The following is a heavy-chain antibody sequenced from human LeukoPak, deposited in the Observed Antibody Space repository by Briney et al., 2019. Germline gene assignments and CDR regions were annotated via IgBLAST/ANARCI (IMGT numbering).Heavy chain of an antibody. CDR1: GFTFSRYS. J-gene: IGHJ5*02. V-gene: IGHV4-34*01. CDR2: INHSGST. CDR3: ARANGRSPFDP. Sequence: GSLRLSCAGSGFTFSRYSINWIRQPPGKGLEWIGEINHSGSTKYNPSLKSRVTKSVDTSKNQFSLKLSSVTAADTAVYYCARANGRSPFDPWGQGTLVTVSS.